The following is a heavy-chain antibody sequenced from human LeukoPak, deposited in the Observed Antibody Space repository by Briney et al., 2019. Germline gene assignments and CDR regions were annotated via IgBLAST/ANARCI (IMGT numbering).Heavy chain of an antibody. V-gene: IGHV1-18*01. D-gene: IGHD3-22*01. Sequence: EASVKVSCMASGYTFTSYGLSWVRQAPGQGLEWMGWISAYNGKTNYAQKLQGRVTMTTDTSTSTAYMELRSLRSDDTAVYYCAKSTPDQYYYDSSGSGGYFDYWGQGTLVTVSS. CDR3: AKSTPDQYYYDSSGSGGYFDY. J-gene: IGHJ4*02. CDR2: ISAYNGKT. CDR1: GYTFTSYG.